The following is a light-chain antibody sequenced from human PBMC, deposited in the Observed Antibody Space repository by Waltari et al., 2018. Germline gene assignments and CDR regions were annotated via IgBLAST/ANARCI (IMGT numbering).Light chain of an antibody. V-gene: IGKV2-30*01. CDR3: MQGTEWPRT. CDR2: KVS. CDR1: QSLVNSDGNPY. J-gene: IGKJ1*01. Sequence: QSLVNSDGNPYLNWFQQRPGQSPRRLIFKVSRRDSGVPDRFSGSGSGTDFTLKISRVEAADVGVYYCMQGTEWPRTFGQGTKVQIK.